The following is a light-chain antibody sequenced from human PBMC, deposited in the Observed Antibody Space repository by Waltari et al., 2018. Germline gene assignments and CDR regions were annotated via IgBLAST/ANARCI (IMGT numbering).Light chain of an antibody. CDR2: GAS. CDR3: QQYNNLVLT. CDR1: QDIHKY. Sequence: DIQMTQSPSSLSASVGDRVPITCQASQDIHKYLNWYHQKPGKAPKLMIPGASKLEMGVPSRFSGSGSGTDFTFTITSLQPEDIGTYYCQQYNNLVLTFGQGTRLEIK. J-gene: IGKJ5*01. V-gene: IGKV1-33*01.